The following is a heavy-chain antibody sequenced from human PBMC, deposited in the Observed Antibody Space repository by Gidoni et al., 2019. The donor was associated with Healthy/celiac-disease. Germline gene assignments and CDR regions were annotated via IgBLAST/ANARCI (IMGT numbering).Heavy chain of an antibody. Sequence: EVQLLESGGGLVQPGGSLRPSCAAPGFTFSRHAMSWVRQAPGKGLEWVSAISGSGGSTYYADSVKGRFTISRDNSKNTLYLQMNSLRAEDTAVYYCAKIHALDFWSGYSFDYWGQGTLVTVSS. D-gene: IGHD3-3*01. V-gene: IGHV3-23*01. CDR2: ISGSGGST. CDR1: GFTFSRHA. J-gene: IGHJ4*02. CDR3: AKIHALDFWSGYSFDY.